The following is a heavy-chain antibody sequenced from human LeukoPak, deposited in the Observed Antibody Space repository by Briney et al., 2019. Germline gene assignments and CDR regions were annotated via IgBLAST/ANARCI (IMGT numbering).Heavy chain of an antibody. D-gene: IGHD5-18*01. V-gene: IGHV3-23*01. CDR2: ISGGST. CDR1: GFTFSSYA. CDR3: AKSGYSYGLN. Sequence: GGSLRLSCAASGFTFSSYAMSWVRQAPGKGLEWVSAISGGSTYYADSVKGRFTISRDNSKNTLYLQMNSLRAEDTAVYYCAKSGYSYGLNWGQGTPVTVSS. J-gene: IGHJ4*02.